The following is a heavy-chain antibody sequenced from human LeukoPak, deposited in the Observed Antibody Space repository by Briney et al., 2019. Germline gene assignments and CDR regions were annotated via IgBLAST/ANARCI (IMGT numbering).Heavy chain of an antibody. CDR1: GFTLTNYA. J-gene: IGHJ6*02. D-gene: IGHD3-10*01. CDR3: AKVPYSDYGSGRPPFMDV. CDR2: ISGGGGDT. V-gene: IGHV3-23*01. Sequence: GGSLRLSCAAPGFTLTNYAMTWVRHAPGKGLEWVSTISGGGGDTYYADSVKGRFTISRDNSKSTLYLQMNSLRAEDTAIHYCAKVPYSDYGSGRPPFMDVWGQGTTVAVSS.